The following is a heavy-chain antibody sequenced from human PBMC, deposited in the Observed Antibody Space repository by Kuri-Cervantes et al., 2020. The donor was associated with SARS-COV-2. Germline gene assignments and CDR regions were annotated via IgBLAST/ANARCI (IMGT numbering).Heavy chain of an antibody. CDR2: INPNSGGT. Sequence: ASVKVSCKASGYTFTGYYMHWVRQAPGQGLEWMGWINPNSGGTNYAQKFQGRVTMTRDTSKNQFSLKLSSVTAADTAVYYCARLQIWSGWYKNWFDPWGQGTLVTVSS. V-gene: IGHV1-2*02. J-gene: IGHJ5*02. CDR1: GYTFTGYY. CDR3: ARLQIWSGWYKNWFDP. D-gene: IGHD6-19*01.